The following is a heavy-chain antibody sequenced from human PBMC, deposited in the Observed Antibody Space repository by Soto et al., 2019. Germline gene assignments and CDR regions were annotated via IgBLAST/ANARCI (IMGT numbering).Heavy chain of an antibody. Sequence: QVQLVQSGAEVKKPGASVKVSCKASGYTFTSYGISWVRQAPGQGLDGMGWISAYNGNTNYAQKLQGRVTMTTDTSTSTAYMELRSLRSDDTAVYYCARDFGAARQEGWFDPWGQGTLVTVSS. CDR1: GYTFTSYG. CDR3: ARDFGAARQEGWFDP. J-gene: IGHJ5*02. CDR2: ISAYNGNT. V-gene: IGHV1-18*04. D-gene: IGHD3-10*01.